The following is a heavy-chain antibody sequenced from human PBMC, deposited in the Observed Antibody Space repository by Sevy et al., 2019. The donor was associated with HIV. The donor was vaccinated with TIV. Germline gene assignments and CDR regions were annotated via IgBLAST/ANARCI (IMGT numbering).Heavy chain of an antibody. Sequence: SETLSLTCTVSGGSISSGGYYWSWIRQHPGKGLEWIGYIYYSGSTYYNPSLKSRVTISVDTSKNQFSLKLSSVTAADTAVYYCVREKQSGNPYGMDVWGQGTTVTVSS. D-gene: IGHD3-3*01. J-gene: IGHJ6*02. V-gene: IGHV4-31*03. CDR2: IYYSGST. CDR1: GGSISSGGYY. CDR3: VREKQSGNPYGMDV.